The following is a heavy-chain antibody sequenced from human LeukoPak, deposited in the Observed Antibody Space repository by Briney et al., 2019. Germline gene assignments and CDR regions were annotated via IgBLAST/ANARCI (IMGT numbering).Heavy chain of an antibody. CDR1: GFTFSSYS. Sequence: GGSLRLSCAASGFTFSSYSMNWVRQAPGKGLEWVSSISSSSSYIYYADSVKGRFTISRDNAKNSLYLQMNSLRAEDTAVYYCASSPNESGSYWGYYYYCCMDVWGKGTTVTVSS. V-gene: IGHV3-21*01. CDR3: ASSPNESGSYWGYYYYCCMDV. J-gene: IGHJ6*03. D-gene: IGHD1-26*01. CDR2: ISSSSSYI.